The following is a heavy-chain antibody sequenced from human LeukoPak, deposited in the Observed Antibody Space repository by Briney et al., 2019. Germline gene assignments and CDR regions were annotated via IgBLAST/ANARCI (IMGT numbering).Heavy chain of an antibody. V-gene: IGHV1-2*04. CDR3: ARVARDGYNSFVDY. CDR1: GYTFTGYY. D-gene: IGHD5-24*01. CDR2: INPNSGGT. Sequence: ASVKVSCKASGYTFTGYYMHWVRQAPGQGLEWMGWINPNSGGTNYAQKFQGWVTMTRDTSISTAYMELSRLRSDDTAVYYCARVARDGYNSFVDYWGQGTLVTVSS. J-gene: IGHJ4*02.